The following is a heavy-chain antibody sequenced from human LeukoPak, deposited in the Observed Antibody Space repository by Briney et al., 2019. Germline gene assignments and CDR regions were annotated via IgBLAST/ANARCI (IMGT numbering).Heavy chain of an antibody. CDR3: ARELHSGSYYFDY. CDR2: LYHSGST. V-gene: IGHV4-39*07. CDR1: GVSISSSNPY. J-gene: IGHJ4*02. D-gene: IGHD1-26*01. Sequence: SETLSLTCTVSGVSISSSNPYWGWIRQPPGKGLEWIGSLYHSGSTYYNPSLKSRVTTSVDTSKNRFSLKLTSVTAADTAVYYCARELHSGSYYFDYWGQGTLVTVSS.